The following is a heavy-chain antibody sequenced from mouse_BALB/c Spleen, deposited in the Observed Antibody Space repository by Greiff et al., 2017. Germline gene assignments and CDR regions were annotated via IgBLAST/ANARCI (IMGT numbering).Heavy chain of an antibody. CDR1: GFTFSSYA. Sequence: DVMLVESGGGLVKPGGSLKLSCAASGFTFSSYAMSWVRQTPEKRLEWVASISSGGSTYYPDSVKGRFTISRDNARNILYLQMSSLRSEDTAMYYCARQEPWFAYWGQGTLVTVSA. J-gene: IGHJ3*01. CDR2: ISSGGST. CDR3: ARQEPWFAY. V-gene: IGHV5-6-5*01.